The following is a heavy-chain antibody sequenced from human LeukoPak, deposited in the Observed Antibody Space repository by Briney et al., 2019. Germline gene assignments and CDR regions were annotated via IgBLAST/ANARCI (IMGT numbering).Heavy chain of an antibody. CDR1: GFTFSSYA. Sequence: GGSLRLSCAASGFTFSSYAMSWVRQAPGKGLEWVSAVGGSGGSTYYADSVKGRFTISRDNSKNTLYLQMNSLRAEDTAVYYCAKPSLISAAFDYWGQGTLVTVSS. CDR3: AKPSLISAAFDY. V-gene: IGHV3-23*01. CDR2: VGGSGGST. J-gene: IGHJ4*02. D-gene: IGHD2-2*01.